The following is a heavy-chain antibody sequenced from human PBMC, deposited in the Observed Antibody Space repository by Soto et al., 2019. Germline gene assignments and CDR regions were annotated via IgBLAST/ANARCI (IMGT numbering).Heavy chain of an antibody. D-gene: IGHD2-2*01. CDR3: AKDPHIAVVPAATWFDP. CDR2: ISGSGGST. Sequence: PGGSLRLSCAASGFTFSSYAMSWVRQAPGKGLEWVSAISGSGGSTYYADSVKGRFTISRDNSKNTLYLQMNSLRAEDTAVYYCAKDPHIAVVPAATWFDPWGQGTLVTVSS. J-gene: IGHJ5*02. V-gene: IGHV3-23*01. CDR1: GFTFSSYA.